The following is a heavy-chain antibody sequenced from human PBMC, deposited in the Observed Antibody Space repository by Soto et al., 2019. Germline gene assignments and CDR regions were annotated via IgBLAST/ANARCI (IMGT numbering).Heavy chain of an antibody. CDR2: ISAYNGNT. CDR3: AQGSVHNWFDP. D-gene: IGHD3-10*01. V-gene: IGHV1-18*01. Sequence: GASVKVSCKASGYTFTIYGISWVRQAPGQGLEWMGWISAYNGNTNYAQKLQGRVTMTTDTSTSTAYMELRSLRSDDTAVYYRAQGSVHNWFDPWGQGTLVTVSS. CDR1: GYTFTIYG. J-gene: IGHJ5*02.